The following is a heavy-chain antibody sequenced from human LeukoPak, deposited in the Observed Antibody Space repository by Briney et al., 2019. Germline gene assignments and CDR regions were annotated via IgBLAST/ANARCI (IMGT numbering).Heavy chain of an antibody. CDR2: ISYDGSNK. CDR1: RVTFSSYA. J-gene: IGHJ4*02. CDR3: ATNFRDGYNYGPAFDY. V-gene: IGHV3-30*04. D-gene: IGHD5-24*01. Sequence: GGSLRLSCAASRVTFSSYAMHWVRQAPGKGLEWVAVISYDGSNKYYADSVKGRFTISRDNSKNTLYLQMNSLRAEDTAVYYCATNFRDGYNYGPAFDYWGQGTLVTVSS.